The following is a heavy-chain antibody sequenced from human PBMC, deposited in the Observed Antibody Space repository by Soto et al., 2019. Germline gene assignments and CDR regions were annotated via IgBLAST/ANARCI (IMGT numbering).Heavy chain of an antibody. CDR1: GCSVSSGSYC. Sequence: SETLSLTCTVSGCSVSSGSYCWSWIRQPPGKGLEWIGYIYYSGITNYNPSLKSRVTISVDTSKNQFSLKLSSVTAADTAVYYCARDIRPHYYGSGSRYGLDVWGQGTTVTVSS. V-gene: IGHV4-61*01. D-gene: IGHD3-10*01. CDR3: ARDIRPHYYGSGSRYGLDV. CDR2: IYYSGIT. J-gene: IGHJ6*02.